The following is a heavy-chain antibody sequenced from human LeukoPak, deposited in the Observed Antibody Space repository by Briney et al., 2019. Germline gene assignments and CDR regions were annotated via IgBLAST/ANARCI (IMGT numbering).Heavy chain of an antibody. CDR2: IQYDESLK. V-gene: IGHV3-30*02. Sequence: PGGSLRLSCAASGFTFSIYDMHWVRQAPGRGLEWLAFIQYDESLKYYADNVKGRFTISRDNSRNTLYLQMNILRVEDTAVYYCARERNYGGTQFDYWGQGTLVTVSS. CDR1: GFTFSIYD. D-gene: IGHD4-23*01. J-gene: IGHJ4*02. CDR3: ARERNYGGTQFDY.